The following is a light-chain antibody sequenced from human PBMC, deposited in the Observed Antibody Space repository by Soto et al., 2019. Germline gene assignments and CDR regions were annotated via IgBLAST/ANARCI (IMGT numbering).Light chain of an antibody. CDR1: QSISSH. J-gene: IGKJ1*01. CDR2: DAS. Sequence: DIQMTQSPSSLSASVGDRVTISCRASQSISSHLNWYQQKPGKAPKLLIYDASSLEGGVPSRFSGSGSGTEFTLTISGLQPDDFATYYCQQYNSFSWTFGQGTKVDI. CDR3: QQYNSFSWT. V-gene: IGKV1-5*01.